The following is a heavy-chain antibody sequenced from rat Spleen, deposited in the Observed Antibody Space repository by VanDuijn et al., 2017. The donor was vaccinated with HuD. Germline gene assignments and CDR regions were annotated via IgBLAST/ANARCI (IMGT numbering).Heavy chain of an antibody. V-gene: IGHV5-58*01. D-gene: IGHD1-4*01. Sequence: EVQLVESGGGLVQPGRSLKLSCVASGFTFSHYWMYWVRQAPGKGLEWVSSISADGVNTYYPDSVKGRFTISRANSENTVYLQMNSLRSEDTATYYCTTPRDTAGIPPWGQGVMVTVSS. J-gene: IGHJ2*01. CDR2: ISADGVNT. CDR3: TTPRDTAGIPP. CDR1: GFTFSHYW.